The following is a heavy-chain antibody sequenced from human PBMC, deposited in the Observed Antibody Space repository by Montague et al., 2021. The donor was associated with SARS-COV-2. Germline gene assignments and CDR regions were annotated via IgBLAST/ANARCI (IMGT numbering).Heavy chain of an antibody. CDR3: ASSGGYYYYYQGVDV. Sequence: SETLSLTCTVSGGFVSSATYYWSWIRQPPGKGLEWIGYINYSGSTSYNPSLKSRVTISVDMPKTQFSLKLNSVTAVDTAVYYCASSGGYYYYYQGVDVWGQGTTVTVSS. CDR2: INYSGST. V-gene: IGHV4-61*01. J-gene: IGHJ6*02. CDR1: GGFVSSATYY. D-gene: IGHD3-10*01.